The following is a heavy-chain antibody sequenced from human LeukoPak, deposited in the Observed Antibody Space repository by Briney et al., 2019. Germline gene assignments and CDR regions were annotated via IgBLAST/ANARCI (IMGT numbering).Heavy chain of an antibody. D-gene: IGHD3-22*01. CDR3: ARGGTYYYDSSGYYHDFDY. CDR2: INPSGGST. J-gene: IGHJ4*02. V-gene: IGHV1-46*01. CDR1: GYTFTSYY. Sequence: GASVKVSCKASGYTFTSYYMHWVRQAPGQGLEWMGIINPSGGSTSDAQKFQGRVTMTRDTSTSTVYLELSSLRSEDTAVYYCARGGTYYYDSSGYYHDFDYWGQGPLVTVSS.